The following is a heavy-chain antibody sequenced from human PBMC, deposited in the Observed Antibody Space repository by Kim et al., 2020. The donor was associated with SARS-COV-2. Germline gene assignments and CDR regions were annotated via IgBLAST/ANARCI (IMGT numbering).Heavy chain of an antibody. J-gene: IGHJ6*02. D-gene: IGHD3-10*01. CDR1: GFTFSSYS. Sequence: GGSLRLSCAASGFTFSSYSMNWVRQAPGKGLEWVSYISSSSSTIYYADSVKGRFTISRDNAKNSLYLQMNSLRDEDTAVYYCARDCSFGELLYYGMDVWGQGTTVTVSS. CDR3: ARDCSFGELLYYGMDV. CDR2: ISSSSSTI. V-gene: IGHV3-48*02.